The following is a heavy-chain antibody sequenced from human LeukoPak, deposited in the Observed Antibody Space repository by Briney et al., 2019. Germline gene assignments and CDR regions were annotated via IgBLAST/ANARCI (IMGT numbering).Heavy chain of an antibody. Sequence: PSETLSLTCTVSGGSISSYYWSWIRQPPGKGLKWIGYIYYSGSTNYNPSLKSRVTISVDTSKNQFSLKLSSVTAADTAVYYCARAPYYYDSSGYYYVFDYWGQGTLVTVSS. D-gene: IGHD3-22*01. J-gene: IGHJ4*02. CDR2: IYYSGST. V-gene: IGHV4-59*01. CDR3: ARAPYYYDSSGYYYVFDY. CDR1: GGSISSYY.